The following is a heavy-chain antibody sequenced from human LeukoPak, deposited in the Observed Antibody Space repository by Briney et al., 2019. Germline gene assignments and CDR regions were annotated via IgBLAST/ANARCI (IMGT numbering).Heavy chain of an antibody. D-gene: IGHD6-19*01. Sequence: GASVKVSCKASGYTFSGYYMHWARQAPGQGLEWMGWINPNSGDTNYAQKFQGRVTMTRDTSISTAYMDLSSLRSDDTAVYYCARVRLLGYIIGWFGYWGQGTLVTVSS. CDR2: INPNSGDT. CDR3: ARVRLLGYIIGWFGY. J-gene: IGHJ5*01. CDR1: GYTFSGYY. V-gene: IGHV1-2*02.